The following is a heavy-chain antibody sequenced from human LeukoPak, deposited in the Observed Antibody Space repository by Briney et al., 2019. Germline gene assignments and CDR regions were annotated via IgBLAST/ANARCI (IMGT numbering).Heavy chain of an antibody. V-gene: IGHV4-39*01. Sequence: SETLSLTCTVSGGSVSTSTYFWGWIRQPPGKGLEWIGSIYYSRSTYCNPSLKSRVTISVDTSKNQFSLKLSSVTAADTAVYYCVRGLGVWGQGTMVTVSS. D-gene: IGHD3-16*01. CDR1: GGSVSTSTYF. J-gene: IGHJ3*01. CDR2: IYYSRST. CDR3: VRGLGV.